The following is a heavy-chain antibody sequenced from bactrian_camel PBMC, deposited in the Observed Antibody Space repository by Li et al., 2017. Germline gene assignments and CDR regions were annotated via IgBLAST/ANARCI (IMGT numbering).Heavy chain of an antibody. D-gene: IGHD1*01. CDR1: GYTYDTYC. CDR2: MDGYGQT. J-gene: IGHJ4*01. CDR3: AARPVNTRACVAGGRYEFGY. Sequence: HVQLVESGGGSVQAGGSLRLSCAARGYTYDTYCMGWFRQAPGKERERVATMDGYGQTVYTAPSVKGRFTLVKDNAKNTLYLQMDNLQPEDTAVYYCAARPVNTRACVAGGRYEFGYWGQGTQVTVS. V-gene: IGHV3S55*01.